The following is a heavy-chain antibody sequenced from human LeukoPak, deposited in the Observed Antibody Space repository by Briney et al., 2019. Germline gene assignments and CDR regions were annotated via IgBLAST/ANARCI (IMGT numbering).Heavy chain of an antibody. CDR1: GYTFTSYY. Sequence: ASVKVSCKASGYTFTSYYMHWVRHAPAQGLERMGIINPSGGSTSYAQKFQGRVTMTRDTSTSTVYMELSSLRSEDTAVYYCARDPHYGDFFDYWGQGTLVTVSS. CDR3: ARDPHYGDFFDY. J-gene: IGHJ4*02. D-gene: IGHD4-17*01. CDR2: INPSGGST. V-gene: IGHV1-46*01.